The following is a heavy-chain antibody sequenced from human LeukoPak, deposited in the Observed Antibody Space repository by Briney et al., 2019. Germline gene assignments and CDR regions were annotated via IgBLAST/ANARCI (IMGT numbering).Heavy chain of an antibody. CDR2: IYYSGST. CDR1: GGSISSSSYY. CDR3: ARERGTSSCGGDCYFYYYYYYMDV. Sequence: SETLSLTCTVSGGSISSSSYYWGWIRQPPGKGLKWIGSIYYSGSTYYNPSLKSRVTISVDTSKNQFSLKLSSVTAADTAVYYCARERGTSSCGGDCYFYYYYYYMDVWGKGTTVTVSS. J-gene: IGHJ6*03. D-gene: IGHD2-21*02. V-gene: IGHV4-39*07.